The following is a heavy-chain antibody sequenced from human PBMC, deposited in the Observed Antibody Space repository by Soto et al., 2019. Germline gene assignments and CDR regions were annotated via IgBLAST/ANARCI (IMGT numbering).Heavy chain of an antibody. CDR2: ISTHNGDT. J-gene: IGHJ6*02. CDR3: AREGSRPYYYYGMDV. V-gene: IGHV1-18*01. Sequence: QVQLVQSGGEVKKPGASVKVSCKTSGYSFTTYGISWVRQAPGQGLEWIGRISTHNGDTEFAQNFQGRVTMTTDTSTATAYMELRSLRSDDTAVYYCAREGSRPYYYYGMDVWGPGTTVTVSS. D-gene: IGHD2-15*01. CDR1: GYSFTTYG.